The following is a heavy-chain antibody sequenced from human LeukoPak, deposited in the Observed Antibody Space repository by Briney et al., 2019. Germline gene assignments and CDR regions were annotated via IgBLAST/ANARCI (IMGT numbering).Heavy chain of an antibody. V-gene: IGHV4-30-4*08. CDR3: ARAVGVGATTDY. CDR1: GGSISSGDYY. CDR2: IYHSGST. D-gene: IGHD1-26*01. Sequence: TLSLTCTVSGGSISSGDYYWSWIRQPPGKGLEWIGYIYHSGSTYYNPSLKSRVTISVDTSKNQFSLKLSSVTAADTAVYYCARAVGVGATTDYWGQGTLVTVSS. J-gene: IGHJ4*02.